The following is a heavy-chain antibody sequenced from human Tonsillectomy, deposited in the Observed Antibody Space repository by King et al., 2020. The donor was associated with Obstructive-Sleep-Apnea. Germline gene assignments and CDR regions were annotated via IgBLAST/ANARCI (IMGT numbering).Heavy chain of an antibody. J-gene: IGHJ4*02. CDR2: IRDDGSIK. CDR3: VKAGGSAAGPTR. CDR1: GFTFSDYG. Sequence: VQLVESGGGVVQPRRSLRLSCAASGFTFSDYGMHWVRQAPGKGLEWVAFIRDDGSIKYYGDSVKGRFTISRDNSKNTVYLQMNSLRDEDTAVYYCVKAGGSAAGPTRGGQGTLVSVSS. V-gene: IGHV3-30*02. D-gene: IGHD6-13*01.